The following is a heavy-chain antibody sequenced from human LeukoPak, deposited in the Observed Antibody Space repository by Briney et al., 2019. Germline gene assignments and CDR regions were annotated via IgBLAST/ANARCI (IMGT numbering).Heavy chain of an antibody. CDR3: AKVGYYYDSSGSRDY. D-gene: IGHD3-22*01. CDR1: GFTFSSYA. V-gene: IGHV3-23*01. Sequence: GGSLRLSCAASGFTFSSYAMSWVRQAPGKGLEWVSAISGSGGSTYYADSVKGRFTISRDNSKNTLYLQMNSLRAVDTAVYYCAKVGYYYDSSGSRDYWGQGTLVTVSS. J-gene: IGHJ4*02. CDR2: ISGSGGST.